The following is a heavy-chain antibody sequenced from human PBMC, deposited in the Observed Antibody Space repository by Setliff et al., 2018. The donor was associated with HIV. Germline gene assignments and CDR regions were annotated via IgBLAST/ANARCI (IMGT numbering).Heavy chain of an antibody. D-gene: IGHD2-8*02. V-gene: IGHV4-4*09. CDR1: GVSISGHF. CDR3: ARLIHTGLLYFDY. CDR2: IYTSGTT. Sequence: PSETLSLPCFVSGVSISGHFWGWIRQPPGKGLEWIGYIYTSGTTEYNPSLDSRVTISVDTSRDQFSLNLRSVTAADTALYFCARLIHTGLLYFDYWGLGRLVTVSS. J-gene: IGHJ4*02.